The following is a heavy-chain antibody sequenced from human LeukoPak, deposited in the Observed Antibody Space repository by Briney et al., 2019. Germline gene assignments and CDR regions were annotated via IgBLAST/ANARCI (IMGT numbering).Heavy chain of an antibody. V-gene: IGHV3-48*01. Sequence: GGSLRLSCAASGFTFSSYSMNWVRQAPGKGLEWVSYISSSSTIYYADSVKGRFTISRDNAKNSLYLQMNSLRAEDTAVYYCARDPTTVTTSHYWGQGTLVTVSS. CDR3: ARDPTTVTTSHY. J-gene: IGHJ4*02. D-gene: IGHD4-17*01. CDR1: GFTFSSYS. CDR2: ISSSSTI.